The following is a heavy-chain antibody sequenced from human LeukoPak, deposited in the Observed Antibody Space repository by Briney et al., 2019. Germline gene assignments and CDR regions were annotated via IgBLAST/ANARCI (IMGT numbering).Heavy chain of an antibody. V-gene: IGHV1-24*01. D-gene: IGHD3-3*01. J-gene: IGHJ4*02. CDR3: ATKALADFWSGYSLGY. Sequence: ASVKVSCKVSGYTLTELSMHWVRQAPGKGLEWMGGFDPEVGETIYAQKFQGRVTMTEDTSTDTAYMELSSLRSEDTAVYYCATKALADFWSGYSLGYWGQGTLVTVSS. CDR2: FDPEVGET. CDR1: GYTLTELS.